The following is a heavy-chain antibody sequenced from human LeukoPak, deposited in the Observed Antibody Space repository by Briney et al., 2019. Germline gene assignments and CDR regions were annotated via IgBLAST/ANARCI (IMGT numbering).Heavy chain of an antibody. D-gene: IGHD2-2*01. J-gene: IGHJ4*02. V-gene: IGHV3-21*01. Sequence: GGSLRLSCAASGFTFSSYAMSWVRQAPGKGLEWVSSISSSSSYIYYADSVKGRFTISRDNAKNSLYLQMNSLRAEDTAVYYCALLGDIVVVPAATDYWGQGTLVTVSS. CDR3: ALLGDIVVVPAATDY. CDR1: GFTFSSYA. CDR2: ISSSSSYI.